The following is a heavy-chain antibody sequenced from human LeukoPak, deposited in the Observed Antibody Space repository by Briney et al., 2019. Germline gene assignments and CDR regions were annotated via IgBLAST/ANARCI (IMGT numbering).Heavy chain of an antibody. D-gene: IGHD3-9*01. CDR1: GGSISSHY. CDR2: IYYSGST. V-gene: IGHV4-59*11. J-gene: IGHJ4*02. Sequence: PSETLSLTCTVSGGSISSHYWSWIRQPPGKGLEWIGYIYYSGSTNYNPSLKSRVTISVDTSKNQFSLKLSSVTAADTAVYYCAKGADAWFYWGQGTLLTVSS. CDR3: AKGADAWFY.